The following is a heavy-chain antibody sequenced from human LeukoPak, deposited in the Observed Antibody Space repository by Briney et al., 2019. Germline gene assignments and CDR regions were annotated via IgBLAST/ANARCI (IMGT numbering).Heavy chain of an antibody. CDR3: ARAGSEEMAPNWFDP. CDR1: GGTFSSYA. Sequence: SVKVSCKASGGTFSSYAISWVRQAPGQGPEWMGRIIPILGIANYAQKFQGRVTITADKSTSTAYMELSSLRSEDTAVYYCARAGSEEMAPNWFDPWGQGTLVTVSS. CDR2: IIPILGIA. V-gene: IGHV1-69*04. D-gene: IGHD5-24*01. J-gene: IGHJ5*02.